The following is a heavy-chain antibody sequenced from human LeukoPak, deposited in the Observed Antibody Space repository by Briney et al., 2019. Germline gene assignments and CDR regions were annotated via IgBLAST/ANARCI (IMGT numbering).Heavy chain of an antibody. J-gene: IGHJ4*02. V-gene: IGHV1-8*01. Sequence: GASVKVSCKASGYTFTSYDINWVRQATGQGLEWMGWMNPNSGNTGYAQKFQGRVTMTRNTSISTAYMELSSLRSEDTAVYYCARASPQYDFWSGPHGGELDYWGQGTLVTVSS. CDR3: ARASPQYDFWSGPHGGELDY. D-gene: IGHD3-3*01. CDR1: GYTFTSYD. CDR2: MNPNSGNT.